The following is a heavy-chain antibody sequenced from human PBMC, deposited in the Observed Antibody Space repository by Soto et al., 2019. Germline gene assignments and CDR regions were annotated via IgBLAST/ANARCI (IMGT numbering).Heavy chain of an antibody. CDR2: IWYDGSNK. D-gene: IGHD6-25*01. J-gene: IGHJ6*02. V-gene: IGHV3-33*01. Sequence: GGSLRPSCAASGFTFTSYCMHWVRQAPGKGLVWVAVIWYDGSNKYYADSVKGRFTISRDNSKITLYLQMNSLRAEDTAVYYCARDLIAAGNVAWTYYYYYYGMDVWGQGTTVTVSS. CDR3: ARDLIAAGNVAWTYYYYYYGMDV. CDR1: GFTFTSYC.